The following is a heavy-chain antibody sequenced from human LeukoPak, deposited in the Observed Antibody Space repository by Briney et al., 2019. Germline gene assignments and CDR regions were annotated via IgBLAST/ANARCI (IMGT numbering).Heavy chain of an antibody. CDR2: ISAYNGNT. D-gene: IGHD3-3*01. V-gene: IGHV1-18*01. CDR1: GYTFTSYG. J-gene: IGHJ6*03. Sequence: ASVKVSCKASGYTFTSYGISWVRQAPGQGLEWMGWISAYNGNTNYAQNFQGRVTMTTDTSTSTAYMELRSLRSDDTAVYYCARDGSATYDFWSGSYPEWADYYYFYKDDWGKGTTVTVSS. CDR3: ARDGSATYDFWSGSYPEWADYYYFYKDD.